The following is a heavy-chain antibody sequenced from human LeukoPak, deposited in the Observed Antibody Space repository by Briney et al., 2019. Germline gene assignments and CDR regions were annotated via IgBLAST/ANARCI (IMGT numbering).Heavy chain of an antibody. J-gene: IGHJ6*02. V-gene: IGHV4-34*01. D-gene: IGHD6-19*01. Sequence: SETLSLPCAVYGGSFSGYYWSWIRQPPGKGLEWIGEINHSGSTNYNPSLKSRVTLSVDTSKNQFSLKLSSVTAADTAVYCCARGSSPYSSGFYYYYGMDVWGQGTTVTVSS. CDR1: GGSFSGYY. CDR2: INHSGST. CDR3: ARGSSPYSSGFYYYYGMDV.